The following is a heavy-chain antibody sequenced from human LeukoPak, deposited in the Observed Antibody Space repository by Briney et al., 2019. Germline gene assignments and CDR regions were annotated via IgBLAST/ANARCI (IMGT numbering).Heavy chain of an antibody. CDR2: IYYSGIT. Sequence: SETLSLTCTVSGGSISSSSYYWGWIRQPPGKGLEWIGSIYYSGITYYNPSLKSRVTISIDTSKNQFSLKLSSVTAADTAVYYCARDSYCGEACSSTPWGQGTLVTVSS. D-gene: IGHD2-2*01. CDR1: GGSISSSSYY. J-gene: IGHJ5*02. V-gene: IGHV4-39*07. CDR3: ARDSYCGEACSSTP.